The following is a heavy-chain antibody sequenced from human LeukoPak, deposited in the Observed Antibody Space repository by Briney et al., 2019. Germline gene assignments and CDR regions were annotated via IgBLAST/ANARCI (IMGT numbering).Heavy chain of an antibody. D-gene: IGHD3-10*01. Sequence: SETLSHTCAVYGGSFSGYYWSWIRQPPGKGLEWIGEINHSGSTNYNPSLKSRVTISVDTSKNQFSLKLSSVTAADTAVYYCARRIYYGSGSYYNWLDPWGQGTLVTVSS. J-gene: IGHJ5*02. CDR3: ARRIYYGSGSYYNWLDP. CDR1: GGSFSGYY. V-gene: IGHV4-34*01. CDR2: INHSGST.